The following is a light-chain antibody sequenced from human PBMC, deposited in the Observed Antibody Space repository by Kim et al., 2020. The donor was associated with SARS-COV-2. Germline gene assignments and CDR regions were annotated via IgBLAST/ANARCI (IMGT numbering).Light chain of an antibody. CDR1: SLRSYY. Sequence: SSELTQDPAVSVALGQTVRITCQGDSLRSYYATWYQQKPRQAPLLFIFGRSNRPSGIPDRFSGSTSGNTASLTISGAQAEDEADFYFQSRDSGGNVVFGGGTQLTVL. CDR3: QSRDSGGNVV. CDR2: GRS. V-gene: IGLV3-19*01. J-gene: IGLJ2*01.